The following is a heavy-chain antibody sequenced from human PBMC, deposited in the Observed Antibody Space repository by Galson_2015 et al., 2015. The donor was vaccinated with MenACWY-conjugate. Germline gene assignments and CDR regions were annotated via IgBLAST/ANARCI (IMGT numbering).Heavy chain of an antibody. CDR3: ARAHLGYGYEYLAP. V-gene: IGHV1-3*01. J-gene: IGHJ5*02. D-gene: IGHD5-18*01. CDR2: INVGSGTT. Sequence: SVKVSCKASGSTFSNYAMHWLRQAPGQRLEYMGWINVGSGTTRSSQKFQDRVTIITDTSANTAYMELSSLRSEDTAVYFCARAHLGYGYEYLAPRGQGAWVTDSS. CDR1: GSTFSNYA.